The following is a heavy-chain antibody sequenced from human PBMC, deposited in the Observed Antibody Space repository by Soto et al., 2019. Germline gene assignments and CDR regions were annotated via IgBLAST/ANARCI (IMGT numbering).Heavy chain of an antibody. D-gene: IGHD3-16*02. CDR3: ARELSPPGEFFYDAFDV. J-gene: IGHJ3*01. CDR2: IKRDGTVT. V-gene: IGHV3-7*03. CDR1: GFTFSAFW. Sequence: EVQLVESGGGLVQPGESLRLSCAASGFTFSAFWMTWLRQAPGNGLEWVANIKRDGTVTHYGDSVEGRCTLSRDNAQNSLFLQRNSLRPEDTAMYYCARELSPPGEFFYDAFDVWGQGTFVPVSS.